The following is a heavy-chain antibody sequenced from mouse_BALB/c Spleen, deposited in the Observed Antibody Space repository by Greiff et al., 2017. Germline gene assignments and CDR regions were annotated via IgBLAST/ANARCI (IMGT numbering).Heavy chain of an antibody. J-gene: IGHJ4*01. Sequence: QVQLKQSGAELVRPGVSVKISCKGSGYTFTDYAMHWVKQSHAKSLEWIGVISTYYGDASYNQKFKGKATMTVDKSSSTAYMELARLTSEDSAIYYCARGALLLYYAMDYWGQGTSVTVSS. CDR3: ARGALLLYYAMDY. CDR1: GYTFTDYA. D-gene: IGHD1-2*01. CDR2: ISTYYGDA. V-gene: IGHV1S137*01.